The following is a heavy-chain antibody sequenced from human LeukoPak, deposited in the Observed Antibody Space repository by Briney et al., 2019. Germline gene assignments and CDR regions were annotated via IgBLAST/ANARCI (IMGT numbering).Heavy chain of an antibody. CDR2: IYYTGSA. V-gene: IGHV4-59*11. J-gene: IGHJ4*02. CDR3: ARGRLSGSSHFDS. Sequence: SGTLSLTCTVSGGSINSHYGNWVRQPQGKGLEWIGYIYYTGSATYNPSLSSRVTISVDTSNNQFSLKLTSVTAVDTAVYYCARGRLSGSSHFDSWGQGTLVTVSS. D-gene: IGHD6-13*01. CDR1: GGSINSHY.